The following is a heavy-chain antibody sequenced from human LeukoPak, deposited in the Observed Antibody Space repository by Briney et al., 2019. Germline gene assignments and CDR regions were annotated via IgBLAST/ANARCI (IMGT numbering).Heavy chain of an antibody. CDR2: INTNTGNP. CDR1: GYTFTSNG. J-gene: IGHJ4*02. CDR3: ARDGGRDVYNPWDY. Sequence: GASVKVPCKASGYTFTSNGMNWVRQAPGQGLEWMGWINTNTGNPTYAQGFTGQFVFSLDTSVSTAYLQISSLKAEDTAVYYCARDGGRDVYNPWDYWGQGTPVTVSS. D-gene: IGHD5-24*01. V-gene: IGHV7-4-1*02.